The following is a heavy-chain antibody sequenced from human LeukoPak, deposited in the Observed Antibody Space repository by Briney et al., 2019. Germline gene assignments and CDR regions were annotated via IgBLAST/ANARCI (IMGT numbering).Heavy chain of an antibody. V-gene: IGHV4-39*01. CDR2: IYYSGST. CDR1: GGSISSSSYY. Sequence: SETLSLTCTVSGGSISSSSYYWGWIRQPPGKGLEWIGSIYYSGSTYYNPSLKSRVTISVDTSKNQFSLKLGSVTAADTAVYYCAGRFGNYGDDAFDIWGQGTMVTVSS. J-gene: IGHJ3*02. CDR3: AGRFGNYGDDAFDI. D-gene: IGHD1-7*01.